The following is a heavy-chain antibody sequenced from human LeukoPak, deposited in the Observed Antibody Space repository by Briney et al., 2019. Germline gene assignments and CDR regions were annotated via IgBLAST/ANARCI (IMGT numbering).Heavy chain of an antibody. CDR3: AREQPPGVYFDC. J-gene: IGHJ4*02. CDR1: GFTFSDYY. CDR2: ISSSSSYT. V-gene: IGHV3-11*05. Sequence: GGSLRLSCAASGFTFSDYYMSWVRQAPGKGLEWVSYISSSSSYTNYADSVKGRFTISRDNSKNTVFLQMNSLRAGDTAVYYCAREQPPGVYFDCWGQGALVTVSS. D-gene: IGHD1-14*01.